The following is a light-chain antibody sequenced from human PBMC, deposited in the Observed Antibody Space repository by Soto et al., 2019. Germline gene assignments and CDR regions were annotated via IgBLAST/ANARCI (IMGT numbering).Light chain of an antibody. V-gene: IGKV1-33*01. CDR3: QQYEHLIT. Sequence: EIQMTQSPSSLSASVGDRVTITCQASEDISNSLNWYQQKPGKAPKLLIYDASSLETGVPSRFSGSGSGTDFTFTISSLQPEDLATYYCQQYEHLITFGQGTRLEIK. CDR2: DAS. CDR1: EDISNS. J-gene: IGKJ5*01.